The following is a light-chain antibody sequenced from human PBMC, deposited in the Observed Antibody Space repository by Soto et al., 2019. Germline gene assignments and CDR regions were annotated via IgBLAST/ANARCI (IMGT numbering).Light chain of an antibody. CDR1: QSISNW. CDR2: KAS. CDR3: QQYNSVSLLT. J-gene: IGKJ4*01. Sequence: DIQMTQSPSTLSASVGDRVTITCRASQSISNWLAWYQQKPGKAPKLLIYKASNLESGVPSRFSGSASGTEFTPTISSLQPDDFATYYCQQYNSVSLLTFGGGTKVDIK. V-gene: IGKV1-5*03.